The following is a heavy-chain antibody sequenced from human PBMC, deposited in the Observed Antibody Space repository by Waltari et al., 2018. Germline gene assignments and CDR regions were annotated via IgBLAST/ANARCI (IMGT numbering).Heavy chain of an antibody. CDR1: GYIFTESA. V-gene: IGHV7-4-1*02. D-gene: IGHD2-2*01. J-gene: IGHJ5*02. CDR2: IKPNTGNP. Sequence: QVQLVQSGSELKKPGASVKVSCKASGYIFTESAINWVRQAPGQGLELMGWIKPNTGNPTYVQGFSGRFVFSLDTSVSTAYLQINSLKAEDTAVYYCTREVVPAATIVVNWFDPWGQGTLVTVSS. CDR3: TREVVPAATIVVNWFDP.